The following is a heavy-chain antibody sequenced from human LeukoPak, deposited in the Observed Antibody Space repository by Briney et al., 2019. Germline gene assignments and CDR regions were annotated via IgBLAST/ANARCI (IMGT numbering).Heavy chain of an antibody. D-gene: IGHD3-10*01. Sequence: SETLSLTCAVYGESFSGYYWSWIRQPPGKGLEWIGEINHSGSTNYNPSLKSRVTISVDTSKNQFSLKLSSVTAADTAVYYCARHQGGYYGSGSYYYYYYYYMDVWGKGTTVTISS. J-gene: IGHJ6*03. CDR2: INHSGST. V-gene: IGHV4-34*01. CDR1: GESFSGYY. CDR3: ARHQGGYYGSGSYYYYYYYYMDV.